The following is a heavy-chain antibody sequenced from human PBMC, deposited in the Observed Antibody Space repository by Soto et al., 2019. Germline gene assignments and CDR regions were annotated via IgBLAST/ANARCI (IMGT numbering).Heavy chain of an antibody. D-gene: IGHD5-18*01. CDR2: IYYSGTT. J-gene: IGHJ4*02. CDR3: ARRYGYSFDY. CDR1: GGSISSYY. Sequence: QVQLQESGPGLVKPSETLSLTCTVSGGSISSYYWSWIRQPPGKGLEWIGYIYYSGTTNYNPSLKGRVTISVATSKNHLSLKLSSVTAADTAVYYCARRYGYSFDYWGQGTLVTVSS. V-gene: IGHV4-59*08.